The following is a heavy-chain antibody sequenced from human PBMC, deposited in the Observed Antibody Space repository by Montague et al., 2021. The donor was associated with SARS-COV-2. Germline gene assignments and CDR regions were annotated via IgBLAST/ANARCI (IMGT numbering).Heavy chain of an antibody. CDR3: ARAVTTGIDWFDP. V-gene: IGHV4-59*11. D-gene: IGHD4-17*01. J-gene: IGHJ5*02. CDR1: SGSISSHY. CDR2: VNYGGST. Sequence: SETLSLTCTVSSGSISSHYWSWIRQPPGKGLEWIGYVNYGGSTNYNPSLKSRVSISLYTSKNQFSLRLNSVTDADTAVYYCARAVTTGIDWFDPWGQGTLVIVSS.